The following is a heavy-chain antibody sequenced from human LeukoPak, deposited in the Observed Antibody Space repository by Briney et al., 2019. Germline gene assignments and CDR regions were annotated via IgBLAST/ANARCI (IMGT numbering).Heavy chain of an antibody. CDR3: AKDRSFSSNVDY. V-gene: IGHV3-30*18. CDR2: ISYDGSNK. CDR1: RFSFSTYG. Sequence: PGGSLRLSCAASRFSFSTYGMHWVRQAPGKGLEWVAVISYDGSNKYYADSVKGRFTISRDNSKNTLYLQMNSLRAEDTAVYYCAKDRSFSSNVDYWGQGTLVAVSS. J-gene: IGHJ4*02. D-gene: IGHD6-13*01.